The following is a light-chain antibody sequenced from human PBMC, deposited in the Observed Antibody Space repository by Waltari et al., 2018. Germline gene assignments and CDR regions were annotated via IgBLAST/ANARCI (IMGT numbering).Light chain of an antibody. Sequence: DIQMTQSPSSLSASVGDRVTITCRASQNLRSYLNWYQQKPGKAPNLLIYAASNLQSGIPSRFSGGGSGTDFTLTISSLQPEDSATYYCQQSYSSPPHTFGQGTKLESN. CDR3: QQSYSSPPHT. V-gene: IGKV1-39*01. CDR1: QNLRSY. CDR2: AAS. J-gene: IGKJ2*01.